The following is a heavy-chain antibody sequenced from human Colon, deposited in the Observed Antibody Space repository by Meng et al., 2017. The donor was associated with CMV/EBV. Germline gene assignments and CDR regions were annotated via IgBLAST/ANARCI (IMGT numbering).Heavy chain of an antibody. CDR1: GFNVRDKY. CDR3: TGDSVSNPNLDY. D-gene: IGHD3-10*01. J-gene: IGHJ4*02. V-gene: IGHV3-66*01. Sequence: EGHLVEPGGGLVQPGVSLRLSCAASGFNVRDKYMSWVRQAPGKGLEWVCIIYRGDNTYYIDSVKDRFTVSRDNSKNTMYLKMNSLRVEDTAVYYCTGDSVSNPNLDYWGQGTLVTVSS. CDR2: IYRGDNT.